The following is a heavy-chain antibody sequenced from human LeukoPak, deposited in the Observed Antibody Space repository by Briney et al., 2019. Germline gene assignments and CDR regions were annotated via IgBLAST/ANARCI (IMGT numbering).Heavy chain of an antibody. CDR3: ARDYYGSGIYYYYYYGMDV. J-gene: IGHJ6*02. Sequence: TGGSLRLSCAASGFTVSSNYMSWVRQALGKGLEWVSVIYSGGSTYYADSVKGRFTISRDNSKNTLYLQMNSLRAEDTAVYYCARDYYGSGIYYYYYYGMDVWGQGTTVTVSS. CDR1: GFTVSSNY. CDR2: IYSGGST. D-gene: IGHD3-10*01. V-gene: IGHV3-66*01.